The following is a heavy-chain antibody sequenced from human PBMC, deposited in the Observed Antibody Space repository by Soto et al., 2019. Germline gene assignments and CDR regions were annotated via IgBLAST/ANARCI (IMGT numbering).Heavy chain of an antibody. Sequence: QVNLVESGGGVVQPGRSLRLSCATSGFNFSSYSMHWVRQAPGKGLEWVAVIWYDGSNKYYGDSVKGRFTISRDYSKNTVHLQMNNLRAEDTAVYYCARPKTKVTTFGMDVWGQGTTVTVSS. CDR3: ARPKTKVTTFGMDV. J-gene: IGHJ6*02. CDR1: GFNFSSYS. CDR2: IWYDGSNK. D-gene: IGHD4-4*01. V-gene: IGHV3-33*01.